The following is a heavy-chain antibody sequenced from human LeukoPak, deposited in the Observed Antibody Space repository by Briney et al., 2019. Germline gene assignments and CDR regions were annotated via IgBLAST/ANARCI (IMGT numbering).Heavy chain of an antibody. CDR1: GFTFSNAW. CDR2: ISYDGSNK. V-gene: IGHV3-30*18. J-gene: IGHJ3*02. CDR3: AKISRSRAPYSSGQDAFDI. Sequence: GGSLRLSCAASGFTFSNAWMSWVRQAPGKGLEWVAVISYDGSNKYYADSVKGRFTISRDNSKNTLYLQMNSLRAEDTAVYYCAKISRSRAPYSSGQDAFDIWGQGTMVTVSS. D-gene: IGHD6-19*01.